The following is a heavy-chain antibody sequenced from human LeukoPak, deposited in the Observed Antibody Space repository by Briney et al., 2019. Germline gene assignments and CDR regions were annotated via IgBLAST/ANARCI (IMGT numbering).Heavy chain of an antibody. D-gene: IGHD2-8*02. CDR3: ARDQLYCTGGYCYFDH. CDR2: IKSDGSST. V-gene: IGHV3-74*01. CDR1: GFTFSSHW. J-gene: IGHJ4*02. Sequence: GGSLRLSCAASGFTFSSHWMHWVRQAPGKGLVWLSRIKSDGSSTSYADSVKGRLTISRDNAKNTLYLQMNSLRAEDTAVYFCARDQLYCTGGYCYFDHWGQGALVTVSS.